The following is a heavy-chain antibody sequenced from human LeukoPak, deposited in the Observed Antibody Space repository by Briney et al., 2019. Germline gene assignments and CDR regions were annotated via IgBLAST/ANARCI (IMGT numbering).Heavy chain of an antibody. V-gene: IGHV6-1*01. CDR2: TYYRSKWYN. Sequence: SQTLSLTCAISGGSVSSNSAAWNWVRQSPSRGLEWLGRTYYRSKWYNDYAVSVKSRITINPDTSKNQFSLQLNSVTPEDTAVYYCARDTAPDYYDSSGYQVGFDYWGQGTLVTVSS. D-gene: IGHD3-22*01. J-gene: IGHJ4*02. CDR1: GGSVSSNSAA. CDR3: ARDTAPDYYDSSGYQVGFDY.